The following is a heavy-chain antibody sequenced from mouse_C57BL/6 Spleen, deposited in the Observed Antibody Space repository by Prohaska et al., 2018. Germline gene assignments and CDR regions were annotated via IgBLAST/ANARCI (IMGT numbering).Heavy chain of an antibody. Sequence: QVTLKESGPGILQSSQTLSLTCSFSGFSLSTSGMGVSWIRQPSGKGLEWLAHIYWDDDKRYNPSLKSRLTISKDTSRNQVFLKITSVDTADTATYYCARREGYDGYFHWYFDVWGTGTTVTVSS. J-gene: IGHJ1*03. D-gene: IGHD2-3*01. V-gene: IGHV8-12*01. CDR1: GFSLSTSGMG. CDR3: ARREGYDGYFHWYFDV. CDR2: IYWDDDK.